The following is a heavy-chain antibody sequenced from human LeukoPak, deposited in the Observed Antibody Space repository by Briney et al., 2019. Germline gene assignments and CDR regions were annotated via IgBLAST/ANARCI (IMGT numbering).Heavy chain of an antibody. J-gene: IGHJ3*02. Sequence: PGGSLRLSCAASGFTFSSYGMHWVRQAPGKGLEWMAFLRYDGSNKYYADSVKGRFTISRDNSKNTLYLQMNSLRAEDTAMYYCAKEYDILTGYYASDIWGQGTMVTVSS. CDR3: AKEYDILTGYYASDI. V-gene: IGHV3-30*02. D-gene: IGHD3-9*01. CDR2: LRYDGSNK. CDR1: GFTFSSYG.